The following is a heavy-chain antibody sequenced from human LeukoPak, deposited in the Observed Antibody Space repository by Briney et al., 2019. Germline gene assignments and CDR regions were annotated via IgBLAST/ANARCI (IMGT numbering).Heavy chain of an antibody. CDR2: INWNGNST. CDR1: GFTFDDYG. CDR3: ARDYSSYYGLDV. V-gene: IGHV3-20*04. D-gene: IGHD3-22*01. Sequence: GGSLRLSCAASGFTFDDYGMSWVRQAPGKGLEWVSAINWNGNSTGYADSVKGRFTISRDNAKNSLYLQMTSLRAEDTAVYYCARDYSSYYGLDVWGQGTTVTVSS. J-gene: IGHJ6*02.